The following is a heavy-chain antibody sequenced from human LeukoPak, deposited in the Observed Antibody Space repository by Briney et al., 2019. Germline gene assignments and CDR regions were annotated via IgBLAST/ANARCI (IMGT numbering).Heavy chain of an antibody. CDR1: GFTFSSYS. V-gene: IGHV3-21*01. Sequence: GGSLRLSCAASGFTFSSYSMNWVRQAPGKGLEWVSSISSSSYIYYADSVKGRFTISRDNAKNSLYLQMNSLRAEDTAVYYCANYYDSSGLRYWGPGTLVTVSS. CDR3: ANYYDSSGLRY. J-gene: IGHJ4*02. D-gene: IGHD3-22*01. CDR2: ISSSSYI.